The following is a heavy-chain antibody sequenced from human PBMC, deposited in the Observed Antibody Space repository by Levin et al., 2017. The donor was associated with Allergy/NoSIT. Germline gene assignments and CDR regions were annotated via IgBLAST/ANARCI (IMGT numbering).Heavy chain of an antibody. V-gene: IGHV3-9*01. D-gene: IGHD4-17*01. CDR3: GKDRGTVTTRGPFDN. J-gene: IGHJ4*02. CDR1: GFTFDDYA. CDR2: ISWNSDHI. Sequence: SLKISCAASGFTFDDYAMHWVRQVPGKGLEWVSGISWNSDHIGYADSVKGRFIISRDNAKNSLYLQMNSLRVEDTALYYCGKDRGTVTTRGPFDNWGQGTLVTVSS.